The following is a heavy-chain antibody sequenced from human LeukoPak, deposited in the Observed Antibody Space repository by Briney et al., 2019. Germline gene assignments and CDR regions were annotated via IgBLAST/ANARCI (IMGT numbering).Heavy chain of an antibody. J-gene: IGHJ4*02. CDR1: GGSISSYY. D-gene: IGHD6-6*01. CDR2: IYYSGST. Sequence: SETLSLTCTVSGGSISSYYWSWIRQPPGKGLEWIGYIYYSGSTNYNPSLKSRVTISVDTSKNQFSLKLSSVTAADTAMYYCARGLSSFEVANWGQGTLVTVSS. CDR3: ARGLSSFEVAN. V-gene: IGHV4-59*01.